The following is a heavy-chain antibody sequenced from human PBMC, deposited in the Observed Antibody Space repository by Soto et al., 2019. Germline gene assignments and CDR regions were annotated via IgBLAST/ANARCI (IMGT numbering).Heavy chain of an antibody. CDR2: IDPSDSYT. CDR3: ASRTEYYYYYGMDV. Sequence: GESLKISCKGSGYSFTSYWISWVRQMPGKGLEWMGRIDPSDSYTNYSPSFQGHVTISADKSISTAYLQWSSLKASDTAMYYCASRTEYYYYYGMDVWGQGTTVTVSS. CDR1: GYSFTSYW. J-gene: IGHJ6*02. V-gene: IGHV5-10-1*01.